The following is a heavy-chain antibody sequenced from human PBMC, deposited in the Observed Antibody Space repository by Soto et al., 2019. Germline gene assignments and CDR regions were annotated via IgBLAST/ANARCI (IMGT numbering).Heavy chain of an antibody. V-gene: IGHV3-48*01. CDR1: GFTFSSYS. CDR2: ISSSSSTI. CDR3: AKGRSYYYYYGVDV. J-gene: IGHJ6*02. Sequence: GGSLRLSCAASGFTFSSYSMNWVRQAPGKGLEWVSYISSSSSTIYYADSVKGRFTISRDNSKSTLYLQMNSLRAEDTALYYCAKGRSYYYYYGVDVWGQGTTVTSP.